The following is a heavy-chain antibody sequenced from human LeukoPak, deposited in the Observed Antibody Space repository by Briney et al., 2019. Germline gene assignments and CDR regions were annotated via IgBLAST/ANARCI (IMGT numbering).Heavy chain of an antibody. V-gene: IGHV3-30*02. CDR2: IRSDGGIK. CDR1: GFTFDNYG. CDR3: AKGDYYDMGFYFDY. Sequence: GGSLRLSCAASGFTFDNYGMHWVRQAPGKGLEWVAFIRSDGGIKYYADSVKGRFTISRDNSKNTLYLQMNSLRAEDTAVYYCAKGDYYDMGFYFDYWGQGTLVTVSS. J-gene: IGHJ4*02. D-gene: IGHD3-22*01.